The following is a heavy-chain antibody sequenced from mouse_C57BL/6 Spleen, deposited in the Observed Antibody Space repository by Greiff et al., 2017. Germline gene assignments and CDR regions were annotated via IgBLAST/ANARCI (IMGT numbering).Heavy chain of an antibody. V-gene: IGHV1-52*01. CDR3: ARVTAQAPFDY. CDR2: IDPSDSET. D-gene: IGHD3-2*02. Sequence: QVQLQQPGAELVRPGSSVKLSCKASGYTFTSYWMHWVKQRPIQGLEWIGNIDPSDSETHYNQKFKDKATLTVDKSSSTAYMQLSSLTSEDSAVYYCARVTAQAPFDYWGQGTTLTVSS. CDR1: GYTFTSYW. J-gene: IGHJ2*01.